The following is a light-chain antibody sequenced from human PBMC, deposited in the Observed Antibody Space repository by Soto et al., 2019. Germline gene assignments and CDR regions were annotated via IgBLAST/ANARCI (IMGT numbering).Light chain of an antibody. V-gene: IGKV3-20*01. J-gene: IGKJ3*01. Sequence: EIVMTQSPATLSVSPGERATLSCRASQSVSSNLAWYQQKRGQAPRLLIYGASSRATGIPDRFSGSRSGTDFTLTISRLEPEDFSVYYCQQYGSSLFTFGPGT. CDR3: QQYGSSLFT. CDR1: QSVSSN. CDR2: GAS.